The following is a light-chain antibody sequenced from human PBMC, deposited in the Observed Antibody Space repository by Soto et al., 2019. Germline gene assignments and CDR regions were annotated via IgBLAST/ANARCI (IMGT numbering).Light chain of an antibody. V-gene: IGLV2-14*01. J-gene: IGLJ1*01. CDR2: DVS. CDR3: SSYTSSSTPLFV. Sequence: QSVXTQPASLSGSPGQSITISCTGTSSDVGGYNYVSWYQQHPGKAPKLMIYDVSNRPSGVSNRFSGSKSGNTASLTISGLQAEDEADYYCSSYTSSSTPLFVFGTGTKVTVL. CDR1: SSDVGGYNY.